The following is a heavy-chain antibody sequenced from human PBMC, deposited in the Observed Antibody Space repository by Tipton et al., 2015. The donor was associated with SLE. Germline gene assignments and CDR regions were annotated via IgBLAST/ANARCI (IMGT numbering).Heavy chain of an antibody. J-gene: IGHJ5*02. V-gene: IGHV3-30*04. Sequence: SLRLSCAASGFTFSGYAMHWVRQAPGRGLEWVAVISYDGSNRYYADSVKGRFIIFRDNAKNTLYLQMNSLRLDDTAVYHCTNHPSGVAKDNWFHPWGQGTLVTVSS. CDR3: TNHPSGVAKDNWFHP. D-gene: IGHD3-3*01. CDR1: GFTFSGYA. CDR2: ISYDGSNR.